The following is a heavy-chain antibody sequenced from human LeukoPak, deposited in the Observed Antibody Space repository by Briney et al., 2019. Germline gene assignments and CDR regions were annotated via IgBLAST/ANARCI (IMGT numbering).Heavy chain of an antibody. CDR2: INPNSGGT. CDR1: GYTFTGYY. J-gene: IGHJ4*02. V-gene: IGHV1-2*04. CDR3: AREQWGSYRPWYFDY. D-gene: IGHD3-16*02. Sequence: ASVKVSCKASGYTFTGYYMHWVRQAPGQGLKWMGWINPNSGGTNYAQKFQGWVTMTRDTSISTAYMELSRLRSDDTAVYYCAREQWGSYRPWYFDYWGQGTLVTVSS.